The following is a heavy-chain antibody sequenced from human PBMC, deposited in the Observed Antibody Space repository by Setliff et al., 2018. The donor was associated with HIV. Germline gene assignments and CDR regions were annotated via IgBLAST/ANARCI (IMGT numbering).Heavy chain of an antibody. J-gene: IGHJ6*04. V-gene: IGHV1-69*13. CDR3: ARDSRDIVVVKAPEPEPYYYYGMDV. CDR1: GDTFNSHA. Sequence: GASVKVSCKASGDTFNSHAISWVRQAPGQGLEWMGGIIPIFGTPNYAQKFKGRLTITADESTSTVYMELSSLRAEDTAVYYCARDSRDIVVVKAPEPEPYYYYGMDVWGEGTTVTVSS. CDR2: IIPIFGTP. D-gene: IGHD2-15*01.